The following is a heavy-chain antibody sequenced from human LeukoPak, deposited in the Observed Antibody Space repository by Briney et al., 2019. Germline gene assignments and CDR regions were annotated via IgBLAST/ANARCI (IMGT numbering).Heavy chain of an antibody. CDR1: GGSFSGYY. J-gene: IGHJ4*02. D-gene: IGHD6-13*01. CDR3: ARGGRIAAAGTGYFDY. Sequence: SGTLSLTCAVYGGSFSGYYWSWIRQPPGKGLEWIGDINHSRSTNYNPSLKSRVTISVDTSKNQFSLKQSSVTAADTAVYYCARGGRIAAAGTGYFDYWGQGTLVTVSS. V-gene: IGHV4-34*01. CDR2: INHSRST.